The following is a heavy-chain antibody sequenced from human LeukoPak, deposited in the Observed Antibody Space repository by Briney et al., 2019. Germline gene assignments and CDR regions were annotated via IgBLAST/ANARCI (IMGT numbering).Heavy chain of an antibody. V-gene: IGHV4-4*02. J-gene: IGHJ3*02. CDR1: GGSISSSNW. CDR3: ARDVGEMATMGHAFDI. Sequence: SGTLSLTCAVSGGSISSSNWWSWVRQPPGKGLEWIGEIYHSGSTNYNPSLKSRVTISVDKSKNQFSLKLSSVTAADTAVYYCARDVGEMATMGHAFDIWGQGTMVTVSS. CDR2: IYHSGST. D-gene: IGHD5-24*01.